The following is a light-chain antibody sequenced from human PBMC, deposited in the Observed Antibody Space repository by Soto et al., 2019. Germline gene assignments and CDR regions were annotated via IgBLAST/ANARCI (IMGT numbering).Light chain of an antibody. CDR2: DAS. J-gene: IGKJ5*01. CDR1: QSVSSH. Sequence: EIVLTQSPATLSLSPGERATLSCRASQSVSSHLAWYQQRPGQAPRLLIYDASNRATGIPAWFSGSGSGTDFTLTISSLETEDFAVYYCQQRGKWITFGQGTRLEIK. V-gene: IGKV3-11*01. CDR3: QQRGKWIT.